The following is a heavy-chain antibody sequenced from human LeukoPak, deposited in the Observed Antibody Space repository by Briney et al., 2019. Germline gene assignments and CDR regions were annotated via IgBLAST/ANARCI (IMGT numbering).Heavy chain of an antibody. D-gene: IGHD4-23*01. Sequence: SETLSLTCTVSGGSISSYYWSWIRQPPGKGLEWIGYIYYSGSTNYNPSLKSRVTISVDTSKNQFSLKLSSVTAADTAVYYCARHRHGGNSELDYWGQGTLVTVSS. V-gene: IGHV4-59*01. CDR3: ARHRHGGNSELDY. J-gene: IGHJ4*02. CDR1: GGSISSYY. CDR2: IYYSGST.